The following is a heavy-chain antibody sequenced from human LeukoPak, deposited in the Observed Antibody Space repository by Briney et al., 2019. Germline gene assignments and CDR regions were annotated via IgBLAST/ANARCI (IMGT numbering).Heavy chain of an antibody. J-gene: IGHJ4*02. V-gene: IGHV3-33*01. CDR1: GFTFSNYG. Sequence: PGRSLRLSCAAAGFTFSNYGMHWVRQAPGKGLEWVSVIWYDGSDKYYADSVKGRFTISRENSKNTLYLQMNSLRAEDTAVYYCARDIPRDDSSGFYWGQGTLVTVSS. CDR2: IWYDGSDK. CDR3: ARDIPRDDSSGFY. D-gene: IGHD3-22*01.